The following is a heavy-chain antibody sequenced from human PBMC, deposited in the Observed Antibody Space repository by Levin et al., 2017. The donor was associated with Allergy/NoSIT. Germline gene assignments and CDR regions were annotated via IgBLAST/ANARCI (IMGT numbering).Heavy chain of an antibody. CDR1: GGSFNDYY. CDR2: IDHRGIT. CDR3: ARGMSRAATRYWYFDL. D-gene: IGHD3-10*01. V-gene: IGHV4-34*01. J-gene: IGHJ2*01. Sequence: SETLSLTCAVYGGSFNDYYWSWIRQPPGKGLEWIGEIDHRGITNYNSSLKSRVIISVDTSKKQLSLRLSSVTAADTAVYYCARGMSRAATRYWYFDLWGRGTLVTVSS.